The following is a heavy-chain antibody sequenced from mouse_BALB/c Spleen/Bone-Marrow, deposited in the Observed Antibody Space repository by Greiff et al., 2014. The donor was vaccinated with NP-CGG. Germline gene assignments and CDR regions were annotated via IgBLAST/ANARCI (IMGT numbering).Heavy chain of an antibody. J-gene: IGHJ4*01. V-gene: IGHV2-9*02. CDR2: LWADGST. CDR3: ARITTATGAMDY. D-gene: IGHD1-2*01. CDR1: GFSLTTYG. Sequence: QVQLQQSGPGLVAPSQSLSITCTVSGFSLTTYGVHRVRQPPGKGLEWLGVLWADGSTNCNSALMSRLSISKDNSKSQVFLKMNSLQTDDTAMYYCARITTATGAMDYWGQGTSVTVSS.